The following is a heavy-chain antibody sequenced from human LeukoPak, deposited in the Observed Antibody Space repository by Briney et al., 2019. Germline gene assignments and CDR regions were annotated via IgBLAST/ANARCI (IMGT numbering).Heavy chain of an antibody. CDR3: ARVRYSSGWYGGAYFDY. CDR2: ISSSGSTI. V-gene: IGHV3-48*03. J-gene: IGHJ4*02. Sequence: PGGSLRLSCAASGFTFSSYEVNWVRQAPGKGLEWVSYISSSGSTIYYADSVKGRFTISRDNAKNSLYLQMNSLRAEDTAVYYCARVRYSSGWYGGAYFDYWGQGTLATVSS. D-gene: IGHD6-19*01. CDR1: GFTFSSYE.